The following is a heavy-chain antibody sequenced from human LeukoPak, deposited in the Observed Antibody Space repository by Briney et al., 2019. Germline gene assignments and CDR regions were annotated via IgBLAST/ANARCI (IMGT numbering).Heavy chain of an antibody. CDR2: IYHSGST. J-gene: IGHJ4*02. D-gene: IGHD6-13*01. CDR1: GGSISSSNW. Sequence: SGTLSLTCAVSGGSISSSNWWSWVHQPPGKGLEWIGEIYHSGSTNYNPSLKSRVTISADKSKNQFSLKLSSVTAADTAVYYCARKNSSSWYSFDYWGQGTLVTVSS. CDR3: ARKNSSSWYSFDY. V-gene: IGHV4-4*02.